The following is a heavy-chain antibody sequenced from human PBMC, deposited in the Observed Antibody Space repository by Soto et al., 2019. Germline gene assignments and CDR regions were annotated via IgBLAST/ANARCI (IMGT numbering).Heavy chain of an antibody. CDR3: ARAFLYYYDSSGYYSRDY. Sequence: ASVKVSCKASGYTFTGYYMHWVRQAPGQGLEWMGWINPNSGGTNYAQKFQGRVTMTRDTSISTAYMELSRLRSDDTAVYYCARAFLYYYDSSGYYSRDYWGQGTLVTVSS. V-gene: IGHV1-2*02. CDR1: GYTFTGYY. D-gene: IGHD3-22*01. CDR2: INPNSGGT. J-gene: IGHJ4*02.